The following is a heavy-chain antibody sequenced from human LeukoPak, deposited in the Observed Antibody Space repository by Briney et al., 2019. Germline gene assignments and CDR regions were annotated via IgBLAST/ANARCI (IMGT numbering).Heavy chain of an antibody. CDR2: IIPIFGTA. D-gene: IGHD3-10*01. CDR1: GGTFSSYA. V-gene: IGHV1-69*06. Sequence: ASVKVSCKASGGTFSSYAISWVRQAPGQGLEWMGGIIPIFGTANYAQKFQGRVTITADTSISTAYMELSRLRSDDTAVYYCAAYYYGSGSSGYDYWGQGTLVTVSS. J-gene: IGHJ4*02. CDR3: AAYYYGSGSSGYDY.